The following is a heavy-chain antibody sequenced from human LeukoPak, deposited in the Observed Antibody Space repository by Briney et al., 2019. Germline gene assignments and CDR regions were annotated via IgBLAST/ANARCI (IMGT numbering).Heavy chain of an antibody. CDR3: ATVGYCSSTSCPSPDYYYGMDV. J-gene: IGHJ6*02. Sequence: GGSLRLSWAASGFSFNSYAIHWVRQAPGKGLEWVTVISYDGSNKHYADSVRGRFTISRDNSKNTLYLQMNSLRAEDTAVYYCATVGYCSSTSCPSPDYYYGMDVWGQGTTVTVSS. V-gene: IGHV3-30*03. D-gene: IGHD2-2*01. CDR1: GFSFNSYA. CDR2: ISYDGSNK.